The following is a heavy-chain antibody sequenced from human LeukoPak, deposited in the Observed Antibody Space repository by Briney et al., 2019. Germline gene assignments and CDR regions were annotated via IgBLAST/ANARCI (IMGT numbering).Heavy chain of an antibody. CDR2: IKQDGSEK. CDR3: AKGER. Sequence: GGSLRLSCATSGFTFNYYWMRWVRQAPGKGLEWVANIKQDGSEKYYVESVKGRFTISRDNAKKSLYLQMNSLRDEDTAVYYCAKGERWGQGTLVTVSS. V-gene: IGHV3-7*01. J-gene: IGHJ4*02. CDR1: GFTFNYYW.